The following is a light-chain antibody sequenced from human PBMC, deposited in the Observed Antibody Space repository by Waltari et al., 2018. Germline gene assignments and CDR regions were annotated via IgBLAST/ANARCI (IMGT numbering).Light chain of an antibody. V-gene: IGKV4-1*01. J-gene: IGKJ2*01. CDR1: QRFLNPSNKKNY. Sequence: DIVMTQSPDSLTVSLGQRATITCKYSQRFLNPSNKKNYLAWFQQRPGQPPKMIISWASTRESGVPDRFSGSGSATDFTLTIDSLQAEDVAVYFCQQYSSTVMYTFGQGTKLEI. CDR2: WAS. CDR3: QQYSSTVMYT.